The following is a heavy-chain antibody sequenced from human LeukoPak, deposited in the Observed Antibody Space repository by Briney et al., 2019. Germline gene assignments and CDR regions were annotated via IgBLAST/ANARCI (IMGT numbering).Heavy chain of an antibody. Sequence: GGSLRLSCAASGFTFSSYAMTWVRQAPGKGLEWVLSISSDAVSTYYAGSVKGRFTISRDNSKNTLYLQMNSLRAEDTALYYCAKTRYGGSGNPYFFDYWGQGTLVTVSS. D-gene: IGHD3-10*01. CDR3: AKTRYGGSGNPYFFDY. CDR1: GFTFSSYA. J-gene: IGHJ4*02. CDR2: ISSDAVST. V-gene: IGHV3-23*01.